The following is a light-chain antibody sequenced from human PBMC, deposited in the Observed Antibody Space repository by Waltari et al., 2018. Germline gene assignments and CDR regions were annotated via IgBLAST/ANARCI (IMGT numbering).Light chain of an antibody. V-gene: IGLV2-23*01. Sequence: QSALTQPASVSGSPGQSLTISCTGTRSDVGSYNLFSWYQQHPGKAPKLTIYEGSKRPSGVSNRFSGSKSGNTASLTISGLQAEDEADYYCCSYAGSSWVFGGGTKLTVL. CDR3: CSYAGSSWV. CDR1: RSDVGSYNL. CDR2: EGS. J-gene: IGLJ3*02.